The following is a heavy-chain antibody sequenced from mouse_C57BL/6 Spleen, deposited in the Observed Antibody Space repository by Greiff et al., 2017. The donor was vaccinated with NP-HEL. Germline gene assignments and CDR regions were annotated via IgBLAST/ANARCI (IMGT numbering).Heavy chain of an antibody. V-gene: IGHV5-4*03. D-gene: IGHD2-4*01. CDR3: ASGSDYEYWYFDV. Sequence: EVMLVESGGGLVKPGGSLKLSCAASGFTFSSYAMSWVRQTPEKRLEWVATISAGGSYTYYPDNVKGRFTISRDNAKNNLYLQMSHLKSEDTAMYYCASGSDYEYWYFDVWGTGTTGTVSS. J-gene: IGHJ1*03. CDR1: GFTFSSYA. CDR2: ISAGGSYT.